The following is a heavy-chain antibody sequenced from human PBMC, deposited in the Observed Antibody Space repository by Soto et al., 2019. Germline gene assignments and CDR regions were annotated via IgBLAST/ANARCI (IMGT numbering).Heavy chain of an antibody. V-gene: IGHV1-69*13. CDR1: GGTFSSYA. D-gene: IGHD3-10*01. J-gene: IGHJ6*02. CDR2: IIPIFGTA. Sequence: SVKVSCKASGGTFSSYAISWVRQAPGQGLEWMGGIIPIFGTANYAQKFQGRVTITADESTSTAYMELSSLRSEDTAVYYCARDDSSGSYFYYYGMDVWGQGTTVTVSS. CDR3: ARDDSSGSYFYYYGMDV.